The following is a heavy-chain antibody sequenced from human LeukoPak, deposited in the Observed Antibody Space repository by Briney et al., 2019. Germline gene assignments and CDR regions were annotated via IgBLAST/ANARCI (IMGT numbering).Heavy chain of an antibody. V-gene: IGHV4-34*01. CDR2: INHSGST. CDR3: ARPIGYSSGWFVFDY. J-gene: IGHJ4*02. CDR1: GGSFSGYY. D-gene: IGHD6-19*01. Sequence: SETLSLTCAVYGGSFSGYYWSWIRQPPGKGLEWIGEINHSGSTNYNPSLKSRVTISVDTSKNQFSLKLSSVTAADTAVYYCARPIGYSSGWFVFDYWGQGTLVTVSS.